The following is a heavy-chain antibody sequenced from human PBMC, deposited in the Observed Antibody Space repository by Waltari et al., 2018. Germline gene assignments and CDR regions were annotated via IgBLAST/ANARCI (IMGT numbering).Heavy chain of an antibody. Sequence: EVQLVQSGAEVTQPGESLSISCKGSGYSFTSYWLSWVRQMHGKGLEWMGSIDPSDSYTNYSPSCQGHVTISADKSISTAYLQWSSLKASDTAMYYCARRTYYYDSSGYYDWYFDLWGRGTLVTVSS. CDR3: ARRTYYYDSSGYYDWYFDL. V-gene: IGHV5-10-1*03. CDR2: IDPSDSYT. CDR1: GYSFTSYW. D-gene: IGHD3-22*01. J-gene: IGHJ2*01.